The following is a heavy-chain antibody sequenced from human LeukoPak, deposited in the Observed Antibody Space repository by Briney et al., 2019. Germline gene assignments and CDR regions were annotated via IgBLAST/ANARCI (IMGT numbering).Heavy chain of an antibody. V-gene: IGHV3-23*01. CDR2: IGHSGGSI. CDR1: GFIFSNYA. D-gene: IGHD3-3*01. J-gene: IGHJ4*02. Sequence: GGSLRLSCAASGFIFSNYAMSWVRQAAGKGLEWVSIIGHSGGSIYYAGSVKGRFTISRDNSKNTLYLQMNSLRAEDTAVYYCAKDRGSYDFWSGYYFDYWGQGTLVTVSS. CDR3: AKDRGSYDFWSGYYFDY.